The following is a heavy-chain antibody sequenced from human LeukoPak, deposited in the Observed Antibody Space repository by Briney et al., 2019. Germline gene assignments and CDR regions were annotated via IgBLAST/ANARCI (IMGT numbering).Heavy chain of an antibody. CDR2: ISTSGGST. V-gene: IGHV3-23*01. CDR3: VKDRETYYDPGGYYCIWLDP. CDR1: GFTFSSYA. J-gene: IGHJ5*02. D-gene: IGHD3-22*01. Sequence: GGSLRLSCAASGFTFSSYAMSWVRQAPGKGLEWVSGISTSGGSTSYADSVKGRFTISRDNPRNTLYMQMNSLRADDTAVYHCVKDRETYYDPGGYYCIWLDPWGLGTLVTVSS.